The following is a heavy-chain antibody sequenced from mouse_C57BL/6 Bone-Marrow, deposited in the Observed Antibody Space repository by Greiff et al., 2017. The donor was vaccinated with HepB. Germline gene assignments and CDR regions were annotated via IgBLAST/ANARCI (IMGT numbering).Heavy chain of an antibody. CDR1: GYTFTSYW. D-gene: IGHD1-1*01. V-gene: IGHV1-52*01. Sequence: QVQLQQPGAELVRPGSSVKLSYKASGYTFTSYWMHWVKQRPIQGLEWIGNIDPSDSETHYNQKFKDKATLTVDKSSSTAYMQLSSLTSEDSAVYYCARLLRSPYYFDYWGQGTTLTVSS. CDR2: IDPSDSET. J-gene: IGHJ2*01. CDR3: ARLLRSPYYFDY.